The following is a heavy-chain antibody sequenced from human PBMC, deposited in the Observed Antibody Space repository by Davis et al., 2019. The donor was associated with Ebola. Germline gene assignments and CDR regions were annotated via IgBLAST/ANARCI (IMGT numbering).Heavy chain of an antibody. CDR1: GYTFSTYA. D-gene: IGHD2-15*01. CDR3: ARRLGYCSGDDCYPSTFYFYYGMDV. CDR2: INSNTGDP. J-gene: IGHJ6*04. V-gene: IGHV7-4-1*02. Sequence: AASVKVSCKASGYTFSTYAINWVRQAPGQGLEWMGWINSNTGDPTYAQGFTGRFVFSLDTSASTAFLHISSLKAADTAVYYCARRLGYCSGDDCYPSTFYFYYGMDVWGKGTAVTVSS.